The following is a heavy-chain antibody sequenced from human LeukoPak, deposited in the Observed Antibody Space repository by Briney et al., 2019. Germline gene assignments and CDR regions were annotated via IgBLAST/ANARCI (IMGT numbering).Heavy chain of an antibody. CDR3: ASDANYYHYMFV. CDR2: IYYSGST. Sequence: SETLSLTCTVSGGSISSYYWSWIRQPPGKGLEWIGYIYYSGSTNYNPSLKSRVTISVDTSKNQFSLKLSSVTAAETAFFSWASDANYYHYMFVCGKGNTGTVSS. CDR1: GGSISSYY. V-gene: IGHV4-59*01. J-gene: IGHJ6*03.